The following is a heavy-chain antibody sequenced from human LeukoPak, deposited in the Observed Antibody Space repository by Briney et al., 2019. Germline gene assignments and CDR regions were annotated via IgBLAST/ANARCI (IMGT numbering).Heavy chain of an antibody. CDR2: ITTDVTNT. CDR1: GFTFSSHW. CDR3: ARDRGAGTPFDP. D-gene: IGHD1-1*01. Sequence: PGGSLRLSCAASGFTFSSHWMHWVRQVPGKGLVWVSRITTDVTNTAYADSVRGRFTISRDNAKNTLYLQMNSLRAEDTAVYYCARDRGAGTPFDPWGQGTLVTVSS. V-gene: IGHV3-74*01. J-gene: IGHJ5*02.